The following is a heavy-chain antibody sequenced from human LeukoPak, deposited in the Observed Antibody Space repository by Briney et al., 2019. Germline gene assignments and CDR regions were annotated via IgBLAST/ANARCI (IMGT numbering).Heavy chain of an antibody. Sequence: ASVKVSCKASGYTFTNYAISWVRQAPGQGLEWMGWISTYNGNTNYAQKFQGRVTMTRDTSTSTVYMELSSLRSEDTAVYYCARVPIAAAGHEQGPYDYWGQGTLVTVSS. D-gene: IGHD6-13*01. CDR2: ISTYNGNT. CDR1: GYTFTNYA. CDR3: ARVPIAAAGHEQGPYDY. J-gene: IGHJ4*02. V-gene: IGHV1-18*01.